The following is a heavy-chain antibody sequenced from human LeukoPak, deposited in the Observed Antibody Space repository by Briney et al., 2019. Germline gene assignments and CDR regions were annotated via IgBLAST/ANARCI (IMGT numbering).Heavy chain of an antibody. J-gene: IGHJ4*02. D-gene: IGHD3-22*01. CDR1: GGSFSGYY. CDR3: AGGLPSLYYYDSSGRFDY. CDR2: INHSGST. Sequence: SETLSLTCAVYGGSFSGYYWSWIRQPPGKGLEWIGEINHSGSTNYNPSLKSRVTISVDTSKNQFSLKLSSVTAADTAVYYCAGGLPSLYYYDSSGRFDYWGQGTLVTVSS. V-gene: IGHV4-34*01.